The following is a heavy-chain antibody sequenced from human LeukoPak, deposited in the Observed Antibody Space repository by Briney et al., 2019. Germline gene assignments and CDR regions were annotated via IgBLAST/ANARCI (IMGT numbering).Heavy chain of an antibody. V-gene: IGHV4-34*01. J-gene: IGHJ4*02. CDR2: INHSGST. CDR1: GGSFSCYY. D-gene: IGHD6-13*01. CDR3: ARGLGAAAARSSDY. Sequence: SETLSLTCAVYGGSFSCYYWSWIRQPPGMGLEWIGEINHSGSTNYNPSLKSRVTISVDTSKNQFSLKLSSVTAADTAVYYCARGLGAAAARSSDYWGQGTLVTVSS.